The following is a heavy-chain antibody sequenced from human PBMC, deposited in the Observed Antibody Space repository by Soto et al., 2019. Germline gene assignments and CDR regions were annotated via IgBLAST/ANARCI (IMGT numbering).Heavy chain of an antibody. V-gene: IGHV3-23*01. CDR1: GFTFSSYA. CDR2: ISGSGGST. D-gene: IGHD2-15*01. CDR3: AKDSHCSGGSCYPTSGDY. J-gene: IGHJ4*02. Sequence: EVQLLESGGGLVQPGGSLRLSCAASGFTFSSYAMSWVRQAPGKGLEWVSAISGSGGSTYYADSVKGRFTISRDNSKNTLYLQMNSLRAEDTAVYYCAKDSHCSGGSCYPTSGDYWGQGTLVTVS.